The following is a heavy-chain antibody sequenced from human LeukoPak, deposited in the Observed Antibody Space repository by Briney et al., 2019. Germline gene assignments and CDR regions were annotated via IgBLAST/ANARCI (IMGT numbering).Heavy chain of an antibody. V-gene: IGHV3-30*02. CDR3: AKLDSDYVWGNNIDY. Sequence: PGGSLRLSCAASGFTFSSYGMHWVRQAPGKGLEWVAFIRYDGSDKYYADSVKGRFTISRDNSKNTLYLQMNSLRAEDTAVYYCAKLDSDYVWGNNIDYWGQGTLVTVSS. J-gene: IGHJ4*02. CDR1: GFTFSSYG. D-gene: IGHD3-16*01. CDR2: IRYDGSDK.